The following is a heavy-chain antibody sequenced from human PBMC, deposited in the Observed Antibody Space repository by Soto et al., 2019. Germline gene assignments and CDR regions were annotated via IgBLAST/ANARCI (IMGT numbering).Heavy chain of an antibody. D-gene: IGHD3-3*02. CDR1: GFTFNSYA. V-gene: IGHV3-23*01. Sequence: GGSLRLSCAASGFTFNSYAMSWVRQAPGKGLEWVSTISGGGGSTYYADSVKGRFTISRDNSESTLYLQMNSLRAEDTALYFCAKGRSLFSTFDYWGQGTLVTVSS. CDR3: AKGRSLFSTFDY. CDR2: ISGGGGST. J-gene: IGHJ4*02.